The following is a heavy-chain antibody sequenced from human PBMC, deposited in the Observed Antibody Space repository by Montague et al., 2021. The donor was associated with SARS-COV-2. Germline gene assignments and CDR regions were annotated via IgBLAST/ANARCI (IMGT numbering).Heavy chain of an antibody. J-gene: IGHJ4*02. CDR3: ARDAGGNFPTSFDY. D-gene: IGHD4-23*01. Sequence: LSLSCAASGFTVSSNYMSWVRQAPGKGLEWVSVIYSGGSTYYADSVKGRFTISRDNSKNTLYLQMNSLRAEDTAVYYCARDAGGNFPTSFDYWGQGTLVTVSS. V-gene: IGHV3-53*01. CDR2: IYSGGST. CDR1: GFTVSSNY.